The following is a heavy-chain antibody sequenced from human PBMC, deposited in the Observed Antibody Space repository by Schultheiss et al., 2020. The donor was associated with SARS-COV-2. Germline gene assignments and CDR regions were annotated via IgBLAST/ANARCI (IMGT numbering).Heavy chain of an antibody. V-gene: IGHV5-51*01. J-gene: IGHJ4*02. Sequence: GGSLRLSCKGSGYSFTSYWIGWVRQMPGKGLEWMGIIYPGDSDTRYSPSFQGQVTISAAKSITTAHLQRSTLKASDTAIYYCAVGIQTTLDYWGQGTLVTVSS. CDR1: GYSFTSYW. D-gene: IGHD5-18*01. CDR3: AVGIQTTLDY. CDR2: IYPGDSDT.